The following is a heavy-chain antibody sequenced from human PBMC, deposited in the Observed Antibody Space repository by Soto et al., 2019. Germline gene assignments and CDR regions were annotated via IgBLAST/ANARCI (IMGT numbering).Heavy chain of an antibody. CDR2: IYYSGST. CDR3: ARGGGSPDY. CDR1: GGSISSYY. Sequence: QVQLQESGPGLVKPSETLSLTCTVSGGSISSYYWSWIRQPPGKGLEWIGYIYYSGSTNYNPSLKSRDTISVDTSKNQFSLKLSSVTAADTAVYYCARGGGSPDYWGQGTLVTVSS. J-gene: IGHJ4*02. D-gene: IGHD1-26*01. V-gene: IGHV4-59*08.